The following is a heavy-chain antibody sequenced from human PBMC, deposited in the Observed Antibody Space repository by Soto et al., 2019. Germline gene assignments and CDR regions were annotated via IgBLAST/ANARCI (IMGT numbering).Heavy chain of an antibody. CDR1: GGSFSGYY. J-gene: IGHJ6*03. V-gene: IGHV4-34*01. CDR3: AGAAAGYYYYMDV. CDR2: INHSGST. Sequence: QVQLQQWGAGLLKPSETLSLTCAVYGGSFSGYYWSWIRQPPGKGLEWIGEINHSGSTNYIPSLKSRVTISVDTSKNQFSLKLISVTAADTAVYYCAGAAAGYYYYMDVWGKGTTVTVSS. D-gene: IGHD6-13*01.